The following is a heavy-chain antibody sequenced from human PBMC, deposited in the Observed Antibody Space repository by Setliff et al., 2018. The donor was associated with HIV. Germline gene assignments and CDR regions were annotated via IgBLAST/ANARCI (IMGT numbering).Heavy chain of an antibody. Sequence: LRLSCAASGFTFDDYAMHWVRQAPGKGLEWVSGISWNSGSIGYADSVKGRFTISRDNAKNSLYLQMNSLRAEDTALYYCAKDELRLGEGGVHDAFDIWGQGTMVTVSS. CDR3: AKDELRLGEGGVHDAFDI. D-gene: IGHD3-16*01. J-gene: IGHJ3*02. CDR1: GFTFDDYA. CDR2: ISWNSGSI. V-gene: IGHV3-9*01.